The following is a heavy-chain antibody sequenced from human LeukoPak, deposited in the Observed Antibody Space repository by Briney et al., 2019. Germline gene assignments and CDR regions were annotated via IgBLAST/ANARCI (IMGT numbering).Heavy chain of an antibody. CDR2: INPSGGSP. D-gene: IGHD2-21*02. V-gene: IGHV1-46*01. CDR3: ARSGGDAIRPFDY. J-gene: IGHJ4*02. CDR1: GYTFISYF. Sequence: ASVNVSCKASGYTFISYFLHWVRQAPGQGLEWMGIINPSGGSPRHAPKFQGRVTMTRDTSTSTVYMEVSSLRSDDTAVYYCARSGGDAIRPFDYWGQGTLVTVSS.